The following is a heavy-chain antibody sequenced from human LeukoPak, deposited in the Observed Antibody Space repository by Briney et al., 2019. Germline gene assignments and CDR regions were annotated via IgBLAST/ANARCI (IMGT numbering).Heavy chain of an antibody. D-gene: IGHD4-17*01. J-gene: IGHJ4*02. V-gene: IGHV4-39*01. Sequence: SETLSLTCTVSGGSISSSSYYWGWIRQPPGKGLEWIGSIYYSGSTYYNPSLKSRVTISVDTSKNQFSLKLSSVTAADTAVYYCARQYDYGDYFDYWAREPWSPFPQ. CDR3: ARQYDYGDYFDY. CDR1: GGSISSSSYY. CDR2: IYYSGST.